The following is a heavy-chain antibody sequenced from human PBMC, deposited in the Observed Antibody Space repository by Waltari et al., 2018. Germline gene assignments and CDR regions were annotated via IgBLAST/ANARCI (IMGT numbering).Heavy chain of an antibody. J-gene: IGHJ4*02. CDR3: ARGRSSWYVFYY. CDR2: IEYSGST. V-gene: IGHV4-39*07. Sequence: QLQLQESGPGLVEPSETLSLTCTVSGGSISSSSYYWGWTRQPPGKGLGWIGSIEYSGSTYYNPSVKSRVTISVDTSKNQFALKLSSVTAADTAVYYCARGRSSWYVFYYWGQGTLVTVSS. D-gene: IGHD6-13*01. CDR1: GGSISSSSYY.